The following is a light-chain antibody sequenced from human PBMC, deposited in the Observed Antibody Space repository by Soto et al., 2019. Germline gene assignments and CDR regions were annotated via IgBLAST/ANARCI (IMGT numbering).Light chain of an antibody. CDR2: DTS. CDR1: QSVSIK. J-gene: IGKJ5*01. V-gene: IGKV3-15*01. CDR3: QQYDKWFSIT. Sequence: EIVLTQSPATLSVSPGERATLSCRASQSVSIKLAWYQQKPGQAPRLLIYDTSTRATGIPARFSGSGSGTEFTLTISRLEPEDFAVYYCQQYDKWFSITFGQGTRLEIK.